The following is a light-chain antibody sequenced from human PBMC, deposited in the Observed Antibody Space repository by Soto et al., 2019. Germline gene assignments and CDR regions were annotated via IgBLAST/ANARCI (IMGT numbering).Light chain of an antibody. CDR3: QQRSNWPSYT. CDR1: QSVSTY. CDR2: DAS. Sequence: EIVLTQSPVTLSLSPGEGTTLSCRASQSVSTYLAWYQQKPGQAPRLLIYDASNMATGIPARFSGSGSGTDFTLTISSLEPEDFAVYYCQQRSNWPSYTFGQGTKVDIK. V-gene: IGKV3-11*01. J-gene: IGKJ2*01.